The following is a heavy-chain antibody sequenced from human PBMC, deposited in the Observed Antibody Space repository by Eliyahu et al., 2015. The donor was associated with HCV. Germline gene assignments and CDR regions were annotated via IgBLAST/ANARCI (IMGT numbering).Heavy chain of an antibody. Sequence: VRQAPGKGLEWVSGITWHSDRIGYADSVKGRFTISRDNAEKSLHLQMNSLRIEDTAFYYCAKGRGYSAYDPIDYWGQGTLVIVSS. CDR3: AKGRGYSAYDPIDY. V-gene: IGHV3-9*01. J-gene: IGHJ4*02. D-gene: IGHD5-12*01. CDR2: ITWHSDRI.